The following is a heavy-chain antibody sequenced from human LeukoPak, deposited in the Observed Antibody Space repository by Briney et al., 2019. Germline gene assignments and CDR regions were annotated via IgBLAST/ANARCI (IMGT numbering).Heavy chain of an antibody. CDR1: GGSISSSFYY. D-gene: IGHD6-6*01. CDR2: IYHSGST. Sequence: PSETLSLTCTVSGGSISSSFYYWGWIRQPPGKGLEWIGSIYHSGSTYYNPSLKSRVTISVDTSRNQFSLNLSSVTAADTAVYYCARRYSSSSLWAYWGQGTLVTVSS. V-gene: IGHV4-39*01. CDR3: ARRYSSSSLWAY. J-gene: IGHJ4*02.